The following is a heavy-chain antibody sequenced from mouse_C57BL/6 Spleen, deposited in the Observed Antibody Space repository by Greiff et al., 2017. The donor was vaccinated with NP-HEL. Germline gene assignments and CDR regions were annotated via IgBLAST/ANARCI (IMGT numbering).Heavy chain of an antibody. J-gene: IGHJ3*01. V-gene: IGHV1-26*01. CDR2: INPNNGGT. Sequence: VQLQQSGPELVKPGASVKISCKASGYTFTDYYMNWVKQSHGKSLEWIGDINPNNGGTSYNQKFKGKATLTVDKSSSTAYMELRSLTSEDSAVYYCARNYDYDEEAWFAYWGQGTLVTVSA. D-gene: IGHD2-4*01. CDR1: GYTFTDYY. CDR3: ARNYDYDEEAWFAY.